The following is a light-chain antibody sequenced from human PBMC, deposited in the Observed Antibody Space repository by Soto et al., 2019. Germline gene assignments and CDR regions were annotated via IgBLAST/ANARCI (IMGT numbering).Light chain of an antibody. CDR3: QRATSFPLT. CDR2: AAS. CDR1: QVIGTW. J-gene: IGKJ5*01. Sequence: IQMTQAPSSVFASVGHRVTITFRASQVIGTWLACYQQKPGKSPSLLIYAASTLHNGVPARFSGRGSETDFTLAIGILQPEDSATYYCQRATSFPLTFGQGTRLEI. V-gene: IGKV1D-12*01.